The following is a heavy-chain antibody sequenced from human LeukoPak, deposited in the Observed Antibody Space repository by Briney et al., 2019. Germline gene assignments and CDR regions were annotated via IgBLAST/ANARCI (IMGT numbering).Heavy chain of an antibody. CDR2: IYHSGST. CDR3: ARDHHGTFDY. V-gene: IGHV4-59*12. CDR1: GGSISSYY. D-gene: IGHD5-24*01. Sequence: SETLSLTCTVSGGSISSYYWSWIRQPPGKGLEWIGEIYHSGSTNYNPSLKSRVTISVDKSKNQFSLKLSSVTAADTAVYYCARDHHGTFDYWGQGTLVTVSS. J-gene: IGHJ4*02.